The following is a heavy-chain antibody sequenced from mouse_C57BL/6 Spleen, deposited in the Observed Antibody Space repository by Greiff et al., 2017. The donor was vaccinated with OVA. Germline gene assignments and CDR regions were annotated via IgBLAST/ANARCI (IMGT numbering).Heavy chain of an antibody. V-gene: IGHV1-69*01. J-gene: IGHJ4*01. CDR1: GYTFTSYW. CDR2: IDPSDSYT. D-gene: IGHD2-4*01. CDR3: ARRPYYDYDVGAMDY. Sequence: QVQLKQSGAELVMPGASVKLSCKASGYTFTSYWMHWVKQRPGQGLEWIGEIDPSDSYTNYNQKFKGKSTLTVDKSSSTAYMQLSSLTSEDSAVYYCARRPYYDYDVGAMDYWGQGTSVTVSS.